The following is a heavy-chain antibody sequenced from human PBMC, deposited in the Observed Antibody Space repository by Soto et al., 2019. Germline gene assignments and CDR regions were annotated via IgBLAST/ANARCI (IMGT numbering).Heavy chain of an antibody. CDR1: VFSFSIYG. D-gene: IGHD6-6*01. V-gene: IGHV3-30*18. Sequence: PWGSLGISCATSVFSFSIYGMRWVRQAPGRGLEWVTVISNDGNRKYYGESVKGRFSVSRDNDKDTLYLQMNGLRPEDTGVYYCAKDRPQLSALDMWGQGTTVTVSS. CDR2: ISNDGNRK. CDR3: AKDRPQLSALDM. J-gene: IGHJ3*02.